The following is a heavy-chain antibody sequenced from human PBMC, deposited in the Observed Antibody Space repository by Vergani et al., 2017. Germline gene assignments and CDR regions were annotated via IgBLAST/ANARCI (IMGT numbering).Heavy chain of an antibody. CDR3: ARDGAGWLQYNWFDP. Sequence: VQLVESGGGLVKAVGSLRLSCAASGFTFSSSWMSWVRQAPGKGLEWVANIKQDGSEKYYVDSVKGRFTISRDNAKNSLYLQMNSLRAEDTAVYYCARDGAGWLQYNWFDPWGQGTLVTVSS. CDR1: GFTFSSSW. D-gene: IGHD5-24*01. CDR2: IKQDGSEK. J-gene: IGHJ5*02. V-gene: IGHV3-7*01.